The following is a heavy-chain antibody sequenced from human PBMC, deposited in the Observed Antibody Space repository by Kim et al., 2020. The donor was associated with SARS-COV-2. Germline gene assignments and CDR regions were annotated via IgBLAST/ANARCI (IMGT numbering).Heavy chain of an antibody. Sequence: SYEQKCQGRGTMTRDTSTSTVYMELSSLRYEDTAVYYCASFGSTVTSFDYWGQGTLVTVSS. V-gene: IGHV1-46*01. CDR3: ASFGSTVTSFDY. D-gene: IGHD4-17*01. J-gene: IGHJ4*02.